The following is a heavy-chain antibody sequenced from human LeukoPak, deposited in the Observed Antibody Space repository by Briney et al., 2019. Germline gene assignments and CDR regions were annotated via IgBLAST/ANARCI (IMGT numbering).Heavy chain of an antibody. Sequence: PGESLKLSCKGSGYSFTSYWMGWVRQMPGKGLEWMGVIYAGDSDTKYRESLKGRVTISSDNSKSTAYLQWISLKASDTAMYYCARLGDYYDSSGPDYWGQGTLVTVSS. D-gene: IGHD3-22*01. CDR3: ARLGDYYDSSGPDY. J-gene: IGHJ4*02. CDR1: GYSFTSYW. V-gene: IGHV5-51*03. CDR2: IYAGDSDT.